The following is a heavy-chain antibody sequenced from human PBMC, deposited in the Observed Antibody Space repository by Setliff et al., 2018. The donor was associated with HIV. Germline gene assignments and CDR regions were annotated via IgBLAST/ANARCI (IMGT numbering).Heavy chain of an antibody. Sequence: ASVKVSCKASGYTFTSFDISWVRQAPGQGLEWMGWISAYNGNANYAQKLQGRVTMTTDTSTSTAYMELRSLRSDDTAVYYCAREIGDYYDSSGYYPPTDYYYGMDVWGQGTTVTVSS. J-gene: IGHJ6*02. CDR1: GYTFTSFD. CDR3: AREIGDYYDSSGYYPPTDYYYGMDV. V-gene: IGHV1-18*01. D-gene: IGHD3-22*01. CDR2: ISAYNGNA.